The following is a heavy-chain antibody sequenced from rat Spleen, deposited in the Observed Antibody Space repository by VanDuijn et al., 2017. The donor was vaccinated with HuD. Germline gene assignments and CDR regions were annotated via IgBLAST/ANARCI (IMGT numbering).Heavy chain of an antibody. CDR1: GFTFSNYY. Sequence: EVQLMESGGGLVQPGRSMKLSCAASGFTFSNYYMAWVRQAPKKGLEWVATISTSGSRTYYPDSVKGRFTISRDNAKSSLYLQMNSLKSEDTATYYCARGDYGLDWYFDFWGPGTMVTVSS. J-gene: IGHJ1*01. CDR3: ARGDYGLDWYFDF. D-gene: IGHD1-11*01. CDR2: ISTSGSRT. V-gene: IGHV5-25*01.